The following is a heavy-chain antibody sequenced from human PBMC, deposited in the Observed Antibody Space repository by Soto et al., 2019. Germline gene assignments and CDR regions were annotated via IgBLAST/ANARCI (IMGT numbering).Heavy chain of an antibody. CDR2: IWYDGSNK. CDR3: ARAASFYDYIWGSYHFDY. CDR1: GFTFSSYG. D-gene: IGHD3-16*02. V-gene: IGHV3-33*01. Sequence: QVQLVESGGGVVQPGRSLRLSCAASGFTFSSYGMHWVRQAPGKGLEWVAVIWYDGSNKYYADSVKGRFTISRDNSKNTLYLQMNSLRAEDTAVYYCARAASFYDYIWGSYHFDYWGQGTLVTVSS. J-gene: IGHJ4*02.